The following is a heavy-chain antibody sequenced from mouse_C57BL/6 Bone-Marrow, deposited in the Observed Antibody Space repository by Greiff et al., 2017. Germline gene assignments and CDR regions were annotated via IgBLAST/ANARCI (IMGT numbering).Heavy chain of an antibody. V-gene: IGHV2-6*01. CDR2: IWGVGST. CDR3: ASYDYDGFAY. J-gene: IGHJ3*01. CDR1: GFSLTSYG. Sequence: QVQLQQSGPGLVAPSQSLSITCTVSGFSLTSYGVDWVRQSPGKGLEWLGVIWGVGSTNYNSALKSRLSISKDNFKSQVFLKMNSLQTDDTAMYYCASYDYDGFAYWGQGTLVTVSA. D-gene: IGHD2-4*01.